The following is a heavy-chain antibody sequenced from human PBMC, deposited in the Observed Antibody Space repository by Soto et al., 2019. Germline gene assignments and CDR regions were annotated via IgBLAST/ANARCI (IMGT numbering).Heavy chain of an antibody. D-gene: IGHD5-12*01. Sequence: QVRLQESGPGLVKPSETLSLTCTVSGGSITSYYWSWIRQPPGKGLEWIGYIYFSGSANYNPSLKSRVTISVDTSKNQFSLKLSSVTAADTAVYYCARRYSGYGDYWGQGTLVTVSS. CDR1: GGSITSYY. J-gene: IGHJ4*02. CDR2: IYFSGSA. CDR3: ARRYSGYGDY. V-gene: IGHV4-59*08.